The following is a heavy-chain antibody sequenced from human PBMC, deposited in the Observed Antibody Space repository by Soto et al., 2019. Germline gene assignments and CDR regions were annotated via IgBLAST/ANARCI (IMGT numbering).Heavy chain of an antibody. CDR2: INSDGSST. D-gene: IGHD5-18*01. Sequence: PGGSLRLSCAASGFTFSSYWMHWVRQAPGKGLVWVSRINSDGSSTSYADSVKGRFTISRDNAKNTLYLQMNSLRAEVAALYYFARAGNLGSSNGYSDSCGQGTLVTVAS. V-gene: IGHV3-74*01. CDR3: ARAGNLGSSNGYSDS. CDR1: GFTFSSYW. J-gene: IGHJ5*01.